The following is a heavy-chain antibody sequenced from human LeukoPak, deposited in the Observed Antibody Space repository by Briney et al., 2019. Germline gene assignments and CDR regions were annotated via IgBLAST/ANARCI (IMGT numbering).Heavy chain of an antibody. V-gene: IGHV4-59*01. CDR2: IYYSGST. CDR1: GGSLSSYF. Sequence: SETLSLTCTVSGGSLSSYFWSWIRQPPGKGLEWIAYIYYSGSTNYNPSRKGRVPISVDTSKNQFSLKLSSVTAADTAVYYCARQPSSWSTSFDSWGQGTLVTVSS. D-gene: IGHD6-13*01. J-gene: IGHJ4*02. CDR3: ARQPSSWSTSFDS.